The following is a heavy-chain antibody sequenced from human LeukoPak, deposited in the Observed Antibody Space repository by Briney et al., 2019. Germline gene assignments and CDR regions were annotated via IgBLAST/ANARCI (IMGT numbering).Heavy chain of an antibody. CDR3: ARDKGLAYCGGDCPGDFDY. J-gene: IGHJ4*02. D-gene: IGHD2-21*01. CDR2: ISAYNGNT. Sequence: GASVKVYCKASGYTFTSYGISWVRQAPGQGLEWMGWISAYNGNTNYAQKLQGRVTMTTDTSTSTAYMELRSLRSDDTAVYYCARDKGLAYCGGDCPGDFDYWGRGTLVTVSS. V-gene: IGHV1-18*01. CDR1: GYTFTSYG.